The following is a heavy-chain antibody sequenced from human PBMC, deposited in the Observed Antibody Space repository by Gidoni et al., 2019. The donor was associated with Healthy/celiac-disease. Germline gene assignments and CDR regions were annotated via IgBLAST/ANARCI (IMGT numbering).Heavy chain of an antibody. CDR3: ARGHGPAARLYYYYYYGMDV. D-gene: IGHD6-6*01. J-gene: IGHJ6*02. CDR2: INHSGST. Sequence: QVQLQQWGAGLLKPSETLSLTCAVYGGSFSGYYWSWIRQPPGKGLEWIGEINHSGSTNYNPSLKSRVTISVDTSKNQFSLKLSSVTAADTAVYYCARGHGPAARLYYYYYYGMDVWGQGTTVTVSS. CDR1: GGSFSGYY. V-gene: IGHV4-34*01.